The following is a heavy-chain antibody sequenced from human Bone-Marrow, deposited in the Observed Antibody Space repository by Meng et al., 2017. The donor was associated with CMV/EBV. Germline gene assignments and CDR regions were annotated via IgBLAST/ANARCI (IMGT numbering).Heavy chain of an antibody. CDR3: ARDADMIVVDSDAFDI. V-gene: IGHV1-2*02. D-gene: IGHD3-22*01. J-gene: IGHJ3*02. CDR2: IHPHRGDT. CDR1: GYTFTAHY. Sequence: ASVKVSCKASGYTFTAHYFHWVRQAPGQGLEWMGWIHPHRGDTNYAQQFQGRVTLTRDTSINTGYMELTRLTSDDTAVYYCARDADMIVVDSDAFDIWGQGTMVTVSS.